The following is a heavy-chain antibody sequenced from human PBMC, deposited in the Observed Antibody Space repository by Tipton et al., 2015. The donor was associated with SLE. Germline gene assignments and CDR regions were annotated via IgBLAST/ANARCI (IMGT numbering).Heavy chain of an antibody. D-gene: IGHD6-13*01. CDR1: GASISSNDYY. V-gene: IGHV4-39*07. CDR2: IYYSGST. CDR3: ARVQRVGYPIVRHKWFDP. Sequence: TLSLTCTVSGASISSNDYYWDWIRQPPGKGLEWIGNIYYSGSTYYNPSLKSRVTISVDTSKNQFSLRLRSVTAADTAVYYCARVQRVGYPIVRHKWFDPWGQGILVTVSS. J-gene: IGHJ5*02.